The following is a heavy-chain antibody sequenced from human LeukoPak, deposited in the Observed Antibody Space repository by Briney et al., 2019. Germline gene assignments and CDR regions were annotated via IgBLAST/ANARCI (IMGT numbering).Heavy chain of an antibody. D-gene: IGHD2-2*02. CDR1: GFTFSSYN. J-gene: IGHJ5*02. CDR2: ISRSSATI. V-gene: IGHV3-48*01. CDR3: ARDWEYRGCRTTSCYSGQNWFDP. Sequence: PGGSLRLSCAASGFTFSSYNMNWVRQAPGKGLEWVSYISRSSATIYYADSVKGRFTISRDNAKNSLFLQMSSLRAEDTAVYYCARDWEYRGCRTTSCYSGQNWFDPWGQGTLVTVSS.